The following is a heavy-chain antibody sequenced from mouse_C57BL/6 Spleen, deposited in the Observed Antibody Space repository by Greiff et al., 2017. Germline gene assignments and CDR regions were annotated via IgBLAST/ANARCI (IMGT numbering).Heavy chain of an antibody. J-gene: IGHJ3*01. CDR2: IHPSDSDT. CDR1: GYTFTSYW. CDR3: AILGHAWFAY. D-gene: IGHD4-1*01. Sequence: QVQLQQPGAELVKPGASVKVSCKASGYTFTSYWMHWVKQRPGQGLEWIGSIHPSDSDTNYTQKFKGKATLTVDKSSSTANMQLSSLTSEDSAVYYCAILGHAWFAYWGQGTLVTVSA. V-gene: IGHV1-74*01.